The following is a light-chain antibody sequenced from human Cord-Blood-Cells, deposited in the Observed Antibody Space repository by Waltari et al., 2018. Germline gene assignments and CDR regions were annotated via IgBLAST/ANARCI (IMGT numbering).Light chain of an antibody. CDR3: GADHGSGSNFVV. CDR2: VGTGGIVG. CDR1: SGYSNYK. Sequence: QPVLTQPPSASASLGASVTPTCTLRSGYSNYKVDWHQQRPGKGPRFVMRVGTGGIVGSKGDGIPDRFSVLGSGLNRYLTIKNIQEEDESDYHCGADHGSGSNFVVFGGGTKLTVL. V-gene: IGLV9-49*01. J-gene: IGLJ3*02.